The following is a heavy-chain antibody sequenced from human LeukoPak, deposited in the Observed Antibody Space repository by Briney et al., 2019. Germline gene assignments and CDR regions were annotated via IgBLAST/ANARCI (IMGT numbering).Heavy chain of an antibody. CDR2: ISNGGSI. D-gene: IGHD5-18*01. Sequence: GGSLRLSCAASGFSVSSYALHWVRQAPGKGLQYVSGISNGGSIDYANSVKGRFTISRDNSKNTLYLQMGSLRPEDMAVYYCARDFSYGSGFDYWGQGILVTVSS. J-gene: IGHJ4*02. V-gene: IGHV3-64*01. CDR3: ARDFSYGSGFDY. CDR1: GFSVSSYA.